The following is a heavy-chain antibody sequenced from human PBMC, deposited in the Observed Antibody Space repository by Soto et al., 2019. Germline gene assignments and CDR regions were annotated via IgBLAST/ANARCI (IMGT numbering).Heavy chain of an antibody. V-gene: IGHV4-39*01. Sequence: SATLSRNCAVAGSSVVSSRCVWGWSSEAPGKGLEWIGSIYYSGYTYYNPSLKSRVTISVDTSKNQFSLKLSSVTAADTAVYYCARHNGPLYVGYYYDMDVWGQGTTVS. J-gene: IGHJ6*02. CDR2: IYYSGYT. CDR1: GSSVVSSRCV. CDR3: ARHNGPLYVGYYYDMDV. D-gene: IGHD3-16*01.